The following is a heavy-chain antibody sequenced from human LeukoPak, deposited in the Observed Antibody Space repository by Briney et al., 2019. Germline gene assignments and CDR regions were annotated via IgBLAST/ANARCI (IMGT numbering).Heavy chain of an antibody. CDR2: IYYSGST. J-gene: IGHJ4*02. D-gene: IGHD6-13*01. CDR3: ARGSGYSSSQFDY. Sequence: SETLSLTCTVSGGSISGYYWSWIRQPPGKGLEWIGYIYYSGSTNYNPSLKSRVTISVDTSKNQFSLKLSSVTAADTAVYYCARGSGYSSSQFDYWGQGTLVTVSS. V-gene: IGHV4-59*01. CDR1: GGSISGYY.